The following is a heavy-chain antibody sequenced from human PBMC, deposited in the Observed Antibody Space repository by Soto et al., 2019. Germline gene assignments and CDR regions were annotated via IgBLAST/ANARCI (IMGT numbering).Heavy chain of an antibody. D-gene: IGHD3-10*01. V-gene: IGHV4-31*03. J-gene: IGHJ5*02. CDR2: IYYSGST. Sequence: HVQLQESGPGLVKPSQTLSLTCTVSGGSISSGGYYWRWIRQHPDKGLEWIGYIYYSGSTYYNPSLNSRVTISVDTSKSQCSLRLSSVTAADTGGYYCARFLILWFEEPNWFDPWGQGTLVTVSS. CDR1: GGSISSGGYY. CDR3: ARFLILWFEEPNWFDP.